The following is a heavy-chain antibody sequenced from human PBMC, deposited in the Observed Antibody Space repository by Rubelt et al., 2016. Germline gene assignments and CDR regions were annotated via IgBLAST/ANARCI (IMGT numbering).Heavy chain of an antibody. D-gene: IGHD6-13*01. Sequence: EVQLLESGGGLVQPGGSLRLSCAASGFTFSSYAMSWVRQAPGKGLEWVSAISGCGGSTYYADSVKCRFTISGDNSKTSLYLQMNSLRAEDTAVYYCATYSSSWYLGYWGQGTLVTVSS. V-gene: IGHV3-23*01. CDR1: GFTFSSYA. J-gene: IGHJ4*02. CDR2: ISGCGGST. CDR3: ATYSSSWYLGY.